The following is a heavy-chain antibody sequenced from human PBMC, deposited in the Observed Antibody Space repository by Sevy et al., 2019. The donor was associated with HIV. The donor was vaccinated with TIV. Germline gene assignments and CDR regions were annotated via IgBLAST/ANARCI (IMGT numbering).Heavy chain of an antibody. Sequence: GGSLRLSCAASGFTFDDYAMHWVRQAPGKGLEWVSGISWNSGSIGYADSVKGRFTISRDNAKNSLYLQMNSLRAEDTALYYCAKDTGTQLWPWGSAFDIWGQGTMVTVSS. CDR1: GFTFDDYA. CDR2: ISWNSGSI. CDR3: AKDTGTQLWPWGSAFDI. D-gene: IGHD5-18*01. V-gene: IGHV3-9*01. J-gene: IGHJ3*02.